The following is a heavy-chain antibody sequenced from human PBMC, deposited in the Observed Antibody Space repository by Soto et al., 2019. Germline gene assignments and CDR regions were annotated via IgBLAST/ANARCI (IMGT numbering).Heavy chain of an antibody. CDR1: GYTFTSYD. J-gene: IGHJ4*02. CDR2: MNPNSGNT. Sequence: ASVKISCKASGYTFTSYDINWVRQATGQGLEWMGWMNPNSGNTAYAQKFQGRVTMTRNTSISTAYMELSSLRSEDTAVYYCARGPSTGVYSDFWSGYYYFDYWGQGTLFTVSS. D-gene: IGHD3-3*01. V-gene: IGHV1-8*01. CDR3: ARGPSTGVYSDFWSGYYYFDY.